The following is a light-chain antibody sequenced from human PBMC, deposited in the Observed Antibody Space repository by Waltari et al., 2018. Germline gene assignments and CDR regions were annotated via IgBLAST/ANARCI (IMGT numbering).Light chain of an antibody. CDR2: KAS. Sequence: DIQMTQSPSTLSASVGDRVTITCRASQSISSWLAWYQQKPGKAPKLLIHKASSLESGVPSRFSGRGSWTEFTLTISSLQPDDFSTYYCQQYNSYPLTFGGGTKVEIK. CDR1: QSISSW. J-gene: IGKJ4*01. CDR3: QQYNSYPLT. V-gene: IGKV1-5*03.